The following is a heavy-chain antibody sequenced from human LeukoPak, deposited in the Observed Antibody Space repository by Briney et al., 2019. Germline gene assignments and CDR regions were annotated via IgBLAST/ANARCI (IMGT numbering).Heavy chain of an antibody. J-gene: IGHJ6*03. V-gene: IGHV4-59*01. CDR3: ARVKRDYDYYYYYHMDV. Sequence: SETLSVTCTASGGSFSGYYMNWIRQPPGKGLEWIGYIYYSGSTNYNPSLKSRVTISVDTSKNQYSLKLRSVTAADTAVYYCARVKRDYDYYYYYHMDVWGQGTTVTVSS. D-gene: IGHD4-17*01. CDR2: IYYSGST. CDR1: GGSFSGYY.